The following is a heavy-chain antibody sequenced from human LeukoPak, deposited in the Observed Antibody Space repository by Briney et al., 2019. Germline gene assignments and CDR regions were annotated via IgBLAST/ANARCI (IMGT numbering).Heavy chain of an antibody. V-gene: IGHV1-69*13. CDR1: GYTFTSYG. Sequence: SVKVSCKASGYTFTSYGISWVRQAPGQGLEWMGGIIPIFGTANYAQKFQGRVTITADESTSTAYMELSSLRSEDTAVYYCASCPPGYSYGQYFDYWGQGTLVTVSS. CDR3: ASCPPGYSYGQYFDY. D-gene: IGHD5-18*01. CDR2: IIPIFGTA. J-gene: IGHJ4*02.